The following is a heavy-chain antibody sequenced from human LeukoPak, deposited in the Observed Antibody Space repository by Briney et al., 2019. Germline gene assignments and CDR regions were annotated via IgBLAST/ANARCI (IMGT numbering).Heavy chain of an antibody. J-gene: IGHJ4*02. CDR1: GFTFSGYG. D-gene: IGHD2-2*02. CDR3: AKDHGCSSISCYKAFDY. CDR2: IRYDGSNK. V-gene: IGHV3-30*02. Sequence: PGGSLRLSCAASGFTFSGYGMHWVRQAPGKGLEWVAFIRYDGSNKYYADSVKGRFTISRDNSKNTLYLQMSSLRAEDTAVYYCAKDHGCSSISCYKAFDYWGQGNLVTASS.